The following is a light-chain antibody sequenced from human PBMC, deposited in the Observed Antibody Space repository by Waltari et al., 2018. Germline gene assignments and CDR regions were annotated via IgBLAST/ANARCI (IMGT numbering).Light chain of an antibody. J-gene: IGLJ1*01. Sequence: MLTQPHSLSEPQGRTITTSCTRSSGNIDSNLVQCFHQRPGSAPTTVIYVGNQRPSGVHDRFSGSIDSSSNSASLTISGLKTADEADYYCQSYDSSNYNYVFGTGTKVTVL. CDR3: QSYDSSNYNYV. CDR2: VGN. CDR1: SGNIDSNL. V-gene: IGLV6-57*03.